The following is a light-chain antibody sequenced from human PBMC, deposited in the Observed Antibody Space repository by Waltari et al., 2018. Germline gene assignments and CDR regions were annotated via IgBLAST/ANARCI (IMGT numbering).Light chain of an antibody. V-gene: IGLV4-69*01. J-gene: IGLJ2*01. Sequence: QLVLTQSPSASASLGASVKLTCTLSSGHSNFAIAWHQQQPEKGPRYLMKLRSDGSHIKGDGLPDRFSGSSSGAERYLTISSLQSEDEADYYCQTWGTGIQVFGGGTKLTVL. CDR3: QTWGTGIQV. CDR1: SGHSNFA. CDR2: LRSDGSH.